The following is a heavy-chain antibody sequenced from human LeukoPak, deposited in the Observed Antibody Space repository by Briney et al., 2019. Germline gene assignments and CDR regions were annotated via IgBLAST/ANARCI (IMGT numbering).Heavy chain of an antibody. D-gene: IGHD6-19*01. CDR2: ISGSGGST. V-gene: IGHV3-23*01. CDR1: GFTFSSYA. CDR3: AKVLYSSGWYYFDY. Sequence: PGGSLRLSCAASGFTFSSYAMSWVRQAPGKGLEWVSAISGSGGSTYYADSVKGRFTISRDNSKNTLYLQMNSVSAEDTAVYCVAKVLYSSGWYYFDYWGQGTLVTVSS. J-gene: IGHJ4*02.